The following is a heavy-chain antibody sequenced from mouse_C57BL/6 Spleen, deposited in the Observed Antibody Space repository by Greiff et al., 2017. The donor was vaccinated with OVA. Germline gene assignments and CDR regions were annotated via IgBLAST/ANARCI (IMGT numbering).Heavy chain of an antibody. CDR1: GFNIKDYY. CDR2: IDPEDGDT. J-gene: IGHJ2*01. CDR3: TRGYDDADYFDY. V-gene: IGHV14-1*01. D-gene: IGHD2-12*01. Sequence: VQLQQSGAELVRPGASVKLSCTASGFNIKDYYMHWVKQRPEQGLEWIGRIDPEDGDTEYDPKFQGKATMTADTSSNTAYLQLSSLTSEDTAVYYCTRGYDDADYFDYWGQGTTLTVSS.